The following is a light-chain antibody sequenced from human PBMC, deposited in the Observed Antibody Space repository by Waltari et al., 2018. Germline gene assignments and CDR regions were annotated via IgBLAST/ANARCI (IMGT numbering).Light chain of an antibody. CDR3: CSYTTIGPVL. CDR1: SREVAANKF. CDR2: EVT. V-gene: IGLV2-23*02. J-gene: IGLJ2*01. Sequence: QSALPQPASVSGSPGQSIAISCIGTSREVAANKFLPWYQQPPGRAPQLMIHEVTKRPSGVSTRFSGSKSGNTASLTISGLQAEDEADYYCCSYTTIGPVLIGGGTKVTVL.